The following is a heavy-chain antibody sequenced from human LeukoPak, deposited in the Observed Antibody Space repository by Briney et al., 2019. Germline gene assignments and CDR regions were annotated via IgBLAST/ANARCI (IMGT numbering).Heavy chain of an antibody. CDR3: ARKTVPTGVDY. CDR1: GGSFSGYY. Sequence: SETLSLTCAVYGGSFSGYYWSWIRQPPGKGLEWIGEINQTGNTGYNPSLKSRVTISVDTSKNQFSLKLSSVTAADTAVYYCARKTVPTGVDYWGQGTLVTVSS. D-gene: IGHD4-17*01. V-gene: IGHV4-34*01. CDR2: INQTGNT. J-gene: IGHJ4*02.